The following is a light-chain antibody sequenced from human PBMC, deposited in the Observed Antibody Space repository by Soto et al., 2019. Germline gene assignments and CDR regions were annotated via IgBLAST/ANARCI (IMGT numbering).Light chain of an antibody. CDR2: SAS. CDR1: QGFSTW. J-gene: IGKJ4*01. Sequence: DIQMTQSPSSVSASVGDRVTITCRASQGFSTWLAWYRRKPGRAPELLIYSASSLHSGVPSRFSGSGSGTYFTLTISSLQPEDFAPYYCQQANSFPRTFGGGTEVEIK. V-gene: IGKV1-12*01. CDR3: QQANSFPRT.